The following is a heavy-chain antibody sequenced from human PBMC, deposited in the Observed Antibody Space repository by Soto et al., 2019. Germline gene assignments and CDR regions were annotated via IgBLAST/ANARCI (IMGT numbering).Heavy chain of an antibody. V-gene: IGHV1-69*01. CDR2: IIPIFGTA. CDR3: ARDGGRHSGGIDY. D-gene: IGHD1-26*01. Sequence: VQLVQSGAEVKKPGSSVKVSCKASGGTFSCYSINWVRQAPGQGLEWMGEIIPIFGTANYAQKFQGRVTITADESTSTAYMELSSLRSEDTAVYYCARDGGRHSGGIDYWGQGTLVTVSS. CDR1: GGTFSCYS. J-gene: IGHJ4*02.